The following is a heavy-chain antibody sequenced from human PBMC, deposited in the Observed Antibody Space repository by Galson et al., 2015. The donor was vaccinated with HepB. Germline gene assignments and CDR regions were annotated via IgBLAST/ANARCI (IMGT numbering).Heavy chain of an antibody. J-gene: IGHJ3*02. CDR2: IYPGDSDT. V-gene: IGHV5-51*01. CDR3: ARRLSGGLLRHFDWWAFDI. CDR1: GYSFTSYW. Sequence: QSGAEVKKPGESLKISCKGSGYSFTSYWIGWVRQMPGKGLEWMGIIYPGDSDTRYSPSFQGQVTISADKSISTAYLQWSSLKASDTALYYCARRLSGGLLRHFDWWAFDIWGQGTMVTVSS. D-gene: IGHD3-9*01.